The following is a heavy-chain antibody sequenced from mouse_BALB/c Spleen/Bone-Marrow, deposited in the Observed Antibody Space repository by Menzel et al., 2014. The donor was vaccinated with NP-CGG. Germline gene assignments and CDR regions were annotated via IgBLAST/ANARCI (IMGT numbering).Heavy chain of an antibody. Sequence: QVQLQQSGAELVKPGASVKLSCKASGYTFTSYYMYWVKQRPGQGLEWIGEINPSNGGTNFNEKFKSKPTLTVDKSSSTAYMQLSSLTSEDSAVYYCTREGDSPFAYWGQGTLVTVSA. CDR3: TREGDSPFAY. CDR1: GYTFTSYY. D-gene: IGHD2-13*01. V-gene: IGHV1S81*02. CDR2: INPSNGGT. J-gene: IGHJ3*01.